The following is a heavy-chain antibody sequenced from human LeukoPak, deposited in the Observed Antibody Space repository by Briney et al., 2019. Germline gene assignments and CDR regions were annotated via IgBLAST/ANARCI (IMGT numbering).Heavy chain of an antibody. CDR1: GFTFSSYW. CDR2: INSDGSST. V-gene: IGHV3-74*01. D-gene: IGHD2-15*01. CDR3: AREVFGGYCSGGSCYLPDY. J-gene: IGHJ4*02. Sequence: PGGSLRLSCAASGFTFSSYWMHWVRQAPRKGLVWVSRINSDGSSTSYAASVKGRFTISRANANNTLYLQMNSLRAEDAAVYDCAREVFGGYCSGGSCYLPDYWGQGTLVTVSS.